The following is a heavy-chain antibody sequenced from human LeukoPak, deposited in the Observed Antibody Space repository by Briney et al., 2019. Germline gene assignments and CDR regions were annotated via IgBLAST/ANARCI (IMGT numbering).Heavy chain of an antibody. V-gene: IGHV3-43*02. D-gene: IGHD3-16*01. CDR1: GFTFDDYA. Sequence: GGSLRLSCAASGFTFDDYAMHWVRQAPGKGLEWVSLISGDGGSTYYADSVKGRFTISRDNSKNSLYLQMNSLRTEDTALYYCAKDLSVGEYYYYMDVRGKGTTVTVSS. CDR2: ISGDGGST. J-gene: IGHJ6*03. CDR3: AKDLSVGEYYYYMDV.